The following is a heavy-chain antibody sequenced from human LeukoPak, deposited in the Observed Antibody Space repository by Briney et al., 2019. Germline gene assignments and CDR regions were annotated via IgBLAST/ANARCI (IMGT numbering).Heavy chain of an antibody. V-gene: IGHV3-11*05. CDR1: GFTFSDYY. CDR2: ISSSSSYA. CDR3: ARGAARDYYFDY. J-gene: IGHJ4*02. D-gene: IGHD6-25*01. Sequence: GGSLRLSCAASGFTFSDYYMSWIRQAPGKGLEWVSYISSSSSYANYADSVKGRFTISRDNAKNSLYLQMNSLRAEDTAVYYCARGAARDYYFDYWGQGTLVTVSS.